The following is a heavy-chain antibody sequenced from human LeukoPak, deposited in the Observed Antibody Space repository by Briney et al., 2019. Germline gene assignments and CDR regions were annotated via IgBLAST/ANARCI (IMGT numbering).Heavy chain of an antibody. D-gene: IGHD3-10*01. CDR1: GYTFTGYF. CDR2: ISPNSGDT. J-gene: IGHJ4*02. V-gene: IGHV1-2*02. CDR3: ARIGEDY. Sequence: ASVKVSCKTSGYTFTGYFLHWVRQAPGQGLEWMGWISPNSGDTEFAQKFQGRVTMTRDTSISTAYMELTRLRSDDTAVYYCARIGEDYWGQGTLVTVSS.